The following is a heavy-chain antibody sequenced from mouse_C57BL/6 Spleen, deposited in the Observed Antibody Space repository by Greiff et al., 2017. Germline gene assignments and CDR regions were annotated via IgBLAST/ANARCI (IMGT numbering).Heavy chain of an antibody. CDR3: ARRGASMIEDYALDY. V-gene: IGHV1-52*01. J-gene: IGHJ4*01. Sequence: QVQLQQPGAELVRPGSSVKLSCKASGYTFTSYWMHWVKQRPIQGLEWIGNIDPSDSGTHYNQKFKDKATLTVDKSSSTAYMQLSSLTSEDSAVYYCARRGASMIEDYALDYWGQGTSVTVSS. D-gene: IGHD2-4*01. CDR1: GYTFTSYW. CDR2: IDPSDSGT.